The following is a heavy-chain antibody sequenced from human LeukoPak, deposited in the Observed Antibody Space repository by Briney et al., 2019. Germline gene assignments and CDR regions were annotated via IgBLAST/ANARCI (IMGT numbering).Heavy chain of an antibody. CDR2: INPNSGGT. CDR3: ARDLSLGLGYNSDFDY. J-gene: IGHJ4*02. V-gene: IGHV1-2*02. D-gene: IGHD5-24*01. CDR1: GYTFTGYY. Sequence: ASVTVSCKASGYTFTGYYMHWVQQAPGQGLEWMGWINPNSGGTNYAQKFQGRVTMTRDTSISTAYMELSRLRSDDTAVYYCARDLSLGLGYNSDFDYWGQGTLVTVSS.